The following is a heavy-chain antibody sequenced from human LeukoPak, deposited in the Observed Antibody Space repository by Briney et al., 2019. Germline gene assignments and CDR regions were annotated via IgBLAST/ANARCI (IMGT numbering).Heavy chain of an antibody. CDR1: GYTLTELS. CDR3: ATPKTHSSSSFNFDY. Sequence: ASVKVSCKVSGYTLTELSMHWVRQAPGKGLEWMGGFDPEDGETIYAQKFQGRVTMTEDTSTDTAYMELSSLRSEDTAVYYCATPKTHSSSSFNFDYWGQGTLVTVSS. D-gene: IGHD6-6*01. V-gene: IGHV1-24*01. J-gene: IGHJ4*02. CDR2: FDPEDGET.